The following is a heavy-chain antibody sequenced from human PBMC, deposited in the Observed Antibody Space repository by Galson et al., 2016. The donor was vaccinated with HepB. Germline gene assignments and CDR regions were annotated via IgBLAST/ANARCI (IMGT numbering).Heavy chain of an antibody. J-gene: IGHJ5*02. D-gene: IGHD2-2*02. V-gene: IGHV3-21*01. CDR3: ATIPKQGTDRNYP. CDR2: ITSSSSYI. CDR1: GFTFNTYS. Sequence: SLRLSCAASGFTFNTYSMNWVRQAPGKGLEWVSSITSSSSYIYYTDSVKGRFTISRDNAKKTVYLQMNSLRAEDTAVYYCATIPKQGTDRNYPWGQGTLVTVSS.